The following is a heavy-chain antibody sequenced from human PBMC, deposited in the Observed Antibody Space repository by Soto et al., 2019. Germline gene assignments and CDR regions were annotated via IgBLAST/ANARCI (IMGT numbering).Heavy chain of an antibody. CDR3: ANTERPIGYSGYDRWSYYFDY. D-gene: IGHD5-12*01. Sequence: SVKVSFKASGGTFSSYAISWVRQAPGQGLEWMGGIIPIFGTANYAQKFQGRVTITADESTSTAYMELSSLRSEDTAVYYCANTERPIGYSGYDRWSYYFDYWGQGTLVTVSS. CDR1: GGTFSSYA. CDR2: IIPIFGTA. J-gene: IGHJ4*02. V-gene: IGHV1-69*13.